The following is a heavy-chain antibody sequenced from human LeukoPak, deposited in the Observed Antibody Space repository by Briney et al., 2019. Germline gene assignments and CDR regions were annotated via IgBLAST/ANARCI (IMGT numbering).Heavy chain of an antibody. CDR3: SRDLGTGRPHDF. Sequence: GGSLRLSCAASGFTFSTYAMHWVRQAPGKGLEWVAVISYDGSSKYYADSVKGRFTISRDNARDSLYLEMNSLTVEDTAVYFCSRDLGTGRPHDFWGQGTLVTVSS. D-gene: IGHD3/OR15-3a*01. J-gene: IGHJ4*02. CDR2: ISYDGSSK. CDR1: GFTFSTYA. V-gene: IGHV3-30*04.